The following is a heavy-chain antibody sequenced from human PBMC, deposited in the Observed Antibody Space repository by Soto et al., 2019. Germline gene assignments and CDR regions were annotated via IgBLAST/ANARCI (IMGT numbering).Heavy chain of an antibody. CDR3: ESETNGFQARGPDWYAP. CDR1: GDSLIGEQW. Sequence: SETLSLTCSVSGDSLIGEQWGSWVRQTPGKRLEWIGATYHSGTTNYNPSIKNRVNISMDKSKNQFSLILSSVTAADTAVYYCESETNGFQARGPDWYAPWGQGFQVTVSS. J-gene: IGHJ5*02. V-gene: IGHV4-4*02. D-gene: IGHD2-8*01. CDR2: TYHSGTT.